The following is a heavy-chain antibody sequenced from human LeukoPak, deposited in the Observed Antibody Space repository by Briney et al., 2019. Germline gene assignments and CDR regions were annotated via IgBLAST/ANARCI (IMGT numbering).Heavy chain of an antibody. Sequence: SETLSLTCTVSGGSIRSYHWSWIRQPPGKRLEWIGYIYDSGSTNYNPSLKSRVTISIDTSKNQFSLKLSSVTAADTAVYYCARVKDPGGYYYYYYMDVWDKGTMVTVSS. CDR1: GGSIRSYH. CDR3: ARVKDPGGYYYYYYMDV. V-gene: IGHV4-59*01. D-gene: IGHD3-16*01. J-gene: IGHJ6*03. CDR2: IYDSGST.